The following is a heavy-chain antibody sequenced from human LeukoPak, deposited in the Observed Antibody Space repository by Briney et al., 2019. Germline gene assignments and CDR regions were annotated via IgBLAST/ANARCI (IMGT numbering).Heavy chain of an antibody. Sequence: SETLSLTCTVSGYSISSGYYWGWIRQPPGKGLEWIGSIYHSGSTYYNPSLKSRVTISVDTSKNQFSLKLSSVTAADTAVYYCANTYYYDSSGSNNDAFDIWGQGTMVTVSS. D-gene: IGHD3-22*01. CDR3: ANTYYYDSSGSNNDAFDI. CDR1: GYSISSGYY. J-gene: IGHJ3*02. V-gene: IGHV4-38-2*02. CDR2: IYHSGST.